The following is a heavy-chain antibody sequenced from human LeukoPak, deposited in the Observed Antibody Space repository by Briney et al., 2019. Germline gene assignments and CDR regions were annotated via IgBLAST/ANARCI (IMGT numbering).Heavy chain of an antibody. V-gene: IGHV3-33*01. CDR3: ARAPPVVTPYFDY. D-gene: IGHD4-23*01. Sequence: GGSLRLSCAASGFTFSSYGMHWVRQAPGKGLEGVTLIWFDGSNEYYADSVKGRFTISRDNSKNTVYLQMNRLRAEDTAVYYCARAPPVVTPYFDYWGQGTLVTVSS. J-gene: IGHJ4*02. CDR1: GFTFSSYG. CDR2: IWFDGSNE.